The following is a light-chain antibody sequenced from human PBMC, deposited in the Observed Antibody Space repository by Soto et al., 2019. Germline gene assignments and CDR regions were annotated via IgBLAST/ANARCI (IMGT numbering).Light chain of an antibody. Sequence: DIQMTQSPSSLSASVGDRVTITCRASRYIDTYLSWYQQKPGKVPNLLISAASSLQSGVPSRFSGSGSGTDFTLSISSLQSEDFAVYYCQQYNNWPITFGQGTRLEIK. CDR1: RYIDTY. CDR2: AAS. CDR3: QQYNNWPIT. J-gene: IGKJ5*01. V-gene: IGKV1-39*01.